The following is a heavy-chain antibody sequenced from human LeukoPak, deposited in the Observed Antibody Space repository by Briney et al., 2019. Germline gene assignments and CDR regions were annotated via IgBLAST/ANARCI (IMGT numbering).Heavy chain of an antibody. CDR2: FDPEDGET. Sequence: ASVKVSCEVSGYTLTELSMHWVRQAPGKGLEWMGGFDPEDGETIYAQRFQGRVTMTEDTSTDTAYMELSSLRSEDTAVYYCATEPKHSSSWSNWFDPWGQGTLVTVSS. D-gene: IGHD6-13*01. V-gene: IGHV1-24*01. CDR3: ATEPKHSSSWSNWFDP. CDR1: GYTLTELS. J-gene: IGHJ5*02.